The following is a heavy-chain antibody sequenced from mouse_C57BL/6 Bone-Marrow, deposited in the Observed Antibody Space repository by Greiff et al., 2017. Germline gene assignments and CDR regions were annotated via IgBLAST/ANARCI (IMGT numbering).Heavy chain of an antibody. CDR2: INPNNGGT. CDR1: GYTFTDYT. Sequence: VQLQQSGPELVKPGASVKMSCKASGYTFTDYTMHWVKQSHGTSLEGIGYINPNNGGTSYNQKFKGKATLTVNKSSSTAYMELRSLTSEDSAVYYCARDWLTGMTWFAYWGQGTLVTVSA. V-gene: IGHV1-22*01. CDR3: ARDWLTGMTWFAY. J-gene: IGHJ3*01. D-gene: IGHD4-1*01.